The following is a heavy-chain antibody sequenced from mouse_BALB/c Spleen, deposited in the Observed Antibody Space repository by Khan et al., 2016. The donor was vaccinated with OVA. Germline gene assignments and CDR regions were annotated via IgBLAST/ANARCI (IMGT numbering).Heavy chain of an antibody. D-gene: IGHD1-2*01. Sequence: VQLQQSGTVLARPGASVKMSCKASGYSFTSFWMHWVKQRPGQGLEWIGGIFPENSDTSYNQKFKGKAKLTAVTSASTAYMELSSLTNEDSAVYYCTRGGYGSFAYWGQGTLVTVSA. CDR3: TRGGYGSFAY. CDR2: IFPENSDT. CDR1: GYSFTSFW. V-gene: IGHV1-5*01. J-gene: IGHJ3*01.